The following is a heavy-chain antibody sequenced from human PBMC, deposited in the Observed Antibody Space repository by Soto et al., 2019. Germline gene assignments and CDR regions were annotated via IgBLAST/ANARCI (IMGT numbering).Heavy chain of an antibody. CDR1: GFSLSNARMG. CDR2: IFSNDEK. D-gene: IGHD6-13*01. Sequence: QVTLKESGPVLVKPTETLTLTCTVSGFSLSNARMGVSWIRQPPGKALECLAHIFSNDEKSYSTSLNSRLTIPKDTSKSQVVLTMTNVDTVDTTTYHCARLYSSSWYTSNWFDPWGQGTLVTVS. J-gene: IGHJ5*02. V-gene: IGHV2-26*01. CDR3: ARLYSSSWYTSNWFDP.